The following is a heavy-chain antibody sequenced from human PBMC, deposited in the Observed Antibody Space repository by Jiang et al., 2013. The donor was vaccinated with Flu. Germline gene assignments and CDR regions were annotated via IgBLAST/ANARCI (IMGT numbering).Heavy chain of an antibody. CDR3: ARDFGSGWYKGDYYGMDV. Sequence: VQLVESGAEVKKPGASVKVSCKASGYTFTSYYMHWVRQAPGQGLEWMGIINPSGGSTSYAQKFQGRVTMTRDTSTSTVYMELSSLRSEDTAVYYCARDFGSGWYKGDYYGMDVWGPRGPRSPSP. CDR1: GYTFTSYY. D-gene: IGHD6-19*01. V-gene: IGHV1-46*01. J-gene: IGHJ6*01. CDR2: INPSGGST.